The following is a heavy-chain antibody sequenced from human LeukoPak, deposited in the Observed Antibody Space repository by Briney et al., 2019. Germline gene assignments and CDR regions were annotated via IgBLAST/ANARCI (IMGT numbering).Heavy chain of an antibody. D-gene: IGHD3-10*01. CDR1: GFTFSSYE. Sequence: PGGSLRLSCAASGFTFSSYEMNWVRQAPGKGLEWVSYISSSGSTIYYADSVKGRFTISRDNAKNSLYLQMNSLRAEDTAVYYCARDRWYYYGSGSDAFDIWGQGTTVTVSS. CDR2: ISSSGSTI. CDR3: ARDRWYYYGSGSDAFDI. J-gene: IGHJ3*02. V-gene: IGHV3-48*03.